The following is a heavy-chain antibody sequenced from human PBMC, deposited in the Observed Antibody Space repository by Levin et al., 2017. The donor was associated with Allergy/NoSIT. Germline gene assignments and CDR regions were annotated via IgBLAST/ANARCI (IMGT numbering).Heavy chain of an antibody. Sequence: GESLKISCAASGFTFNNYAMSWVRQAPGKGLECVSAIINSGVGTYYADSVKGRFTISRDNSKNTMYLQMNSLRAEDTAVYFCAKDAIRGSDQPYYFDYWGQGTLVTASS. D-gene: IGHD6-19*01. V-gene: IGHV3-23*01. CDR2: IINSGVGT. J-gene: IGHJ4*02. CDR3: AKDAIRGSDQPYYFDY. CDR1: GFTFNNYA.